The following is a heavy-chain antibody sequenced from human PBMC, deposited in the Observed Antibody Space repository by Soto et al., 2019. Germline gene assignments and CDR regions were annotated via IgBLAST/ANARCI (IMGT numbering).Heavy chain of an antibody. D-gene: IGHD3-10*01. CDR1: GFSLSTYG. J-gene: IGHJ5*02. V-gene: IGHV3-33*01. CDR2: IRYDGSKK. CDR3: ARDKFDNWFDP. Sequence: QVQLVESGGGMVQPGRSLRLSCAASGFSLSTYGIHWVRQAPGKGLEWVAIIRYDGSKKYYADSVKGRFTISRDNPKNTVYLQMNSLRAEDTAVYYCARDKFDNWFDPWGQGTLVTVSS.